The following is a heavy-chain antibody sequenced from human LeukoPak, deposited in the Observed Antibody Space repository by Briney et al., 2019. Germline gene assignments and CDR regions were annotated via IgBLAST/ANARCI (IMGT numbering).Heavy chain of an antibody. CDR3: ARQIQGAYYDSSGYCAFDI. Sequence: SETLSLTCTVSGGSISSSSYYWGWIRQPPGKGLEWIGSIYYSGSTYYNPFLKSRVTISVDTSKNQFSLKLSSVTAADTAVYYCARQIQGAYYDSSGYCAFDIWGQGTMVTVSS. D-gene: IGHD3-22*01. J-gene: IGHJ3*02. CDR1: GGSISSSSYY. CDR2: IYYSGST. V-gene: IGHV4-39*01.